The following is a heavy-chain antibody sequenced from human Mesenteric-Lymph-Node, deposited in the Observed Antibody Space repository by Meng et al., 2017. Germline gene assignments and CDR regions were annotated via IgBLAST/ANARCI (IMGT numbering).Heavy chain of an antibody. CDR1: GASITSNNW. V-gene: IGHV4-4*02. D-gene: IGHD4-17*01. CDR2: VYHAGWT. CDR3: ARHGGYHFDY. Sequence: QVQLPESGPGLLKPSGTLSLTCAVTGASITSNNWWSWVRQPPGKGLEWIGQVYHAGWTNYNPSLNSRVTMSLDVSKNQLSLILSSVTAADTAVYFCARHGGYHFDYWGQGTLVTVSS. J-gene: IGHJ4*02.